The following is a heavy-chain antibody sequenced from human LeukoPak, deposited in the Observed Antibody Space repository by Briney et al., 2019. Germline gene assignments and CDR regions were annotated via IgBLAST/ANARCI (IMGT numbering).Heavy chain of an antibody. CDR1: GGSISSSSYY. J-gene: IGHJ5*02. Sequence: SSETLSLTCTVSGGSISSSSYYWSWIRQPPGKGLEWIGYIYYSGSTNYNPSLKSRVTISVDTSKYQFSLKLSSVTAADTAVYYCARSGSYYDNWFDPWGQGTLVTVSS. CDR2: IYYSGST. D-gene: IGHD1-26*01. CDR3: ARSGSYYDNWFDP. V-gene: IGHV4-61*05.